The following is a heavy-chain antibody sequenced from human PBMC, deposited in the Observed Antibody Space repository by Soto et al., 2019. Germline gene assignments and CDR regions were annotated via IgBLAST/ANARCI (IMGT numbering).Heavy chain of an antibody. J-gene: IGHJ4*02. CDR1: GFTFSSYS. CDR2: ISSSSSTI. V-gene: IGHV3-48*02. Sequence: PGGSLRLSCAASGFTFSSYSMNWVRQAPGKGLEWVSYISSSSSTIYYADSVKGRFTISRDNAKNSLYLQMNSLRDEDTAVYYCALHQPKYNWNYGYFDYWGQGTLVTVSS. D-gene: IGHD1-7*01. CDR3: ALHQPKYNWNYGYFDY.